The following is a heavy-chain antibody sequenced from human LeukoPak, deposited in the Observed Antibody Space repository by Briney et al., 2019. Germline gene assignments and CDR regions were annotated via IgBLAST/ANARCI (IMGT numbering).Heavy chain of an antibody. J-gene: IGHJ4*02. D-gene: IGHD1-1*01. V-gene: IGHV4-39*01. Sequence: SETLSLTCSVSGDSISSRSYYWGWIRQSPGKGPDYIGSFYESGDAYYNPSLKSRLTISGDTSKNQFYLKLTSVIVADTAVYYCARHPLEFEYTSGPTLLSSYFDNWGQGTLVTVAS. CDR1: GDSISSRSYY. CDR2: FYESGDA. CDR3: ARHPLEFEYTSGPTLLSSYFDN.